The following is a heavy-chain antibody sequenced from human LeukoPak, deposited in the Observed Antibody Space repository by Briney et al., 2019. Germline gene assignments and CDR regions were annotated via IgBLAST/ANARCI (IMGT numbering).Heavy chain of an antibody. D-gene: IGHD6-19*01. Sequence: ASVTVSCKASGYTFTNYGISWVRQAPGQGLEWMGWINTYNGNTNYAQKLRGRVTMTTDTSTSTAYMELRSLRSDDTAVYYCARDPHEFSSGWSQFDNWGQGTLVTVSS. V-gene: IGHV1-18*01. CDR2: INTYNGNT. J-gene: IGHJ4*02. CDR3: ARDPHEFSSGWSQFDN. CDR1: GYTFTNYG.